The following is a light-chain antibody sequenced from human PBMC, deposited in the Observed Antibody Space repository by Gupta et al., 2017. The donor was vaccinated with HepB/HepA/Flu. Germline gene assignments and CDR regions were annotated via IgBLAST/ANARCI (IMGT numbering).Light chain of an antibody. CDR1: SLRSYY. Sequence: SSELTQDPAVSVALGQPVRITCKGDSLRSYYASWYQQKPGQAPVLVIYGKNNRPSGIPDRFSGSSSGSTASLTITGAQAEDEADYYCNSRDISGNHVVFGGGSKLTVL. V-gene: IGLV3-19*01. CDR3: NSRDISGNHVV. J-gene: IGLJ2*01. CDR2: GKN.